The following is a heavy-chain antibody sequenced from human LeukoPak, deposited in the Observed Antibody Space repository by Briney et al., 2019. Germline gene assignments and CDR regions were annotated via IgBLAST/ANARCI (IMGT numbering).Heavy chain of an antibody. Sequence: GASVKVSCKASGYIFTGYYIHWVQQAPGQGLEWMGWINPDSGGTFYAQKFQGRVTMTRDTSIGTAYMELSRLRSDDTAVYYCTRGTSGTYPVYYEMHVWGQGTTVTVPS. D-gene: IGHD3-10*01. J-gene: IGHJ6*02. V-gene: IGHV1-2*02. CDR2: INPDSGGT. CDR3: TRGTSGTYPVYYEMHV. CDR1: GYIFTGYY.